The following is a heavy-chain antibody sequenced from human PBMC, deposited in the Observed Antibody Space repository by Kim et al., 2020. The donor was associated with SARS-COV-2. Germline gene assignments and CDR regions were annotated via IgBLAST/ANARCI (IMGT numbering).Heavy chain of an antibody. Sequence: SETLSLTCAVYGGSFSGYYWSWIRQPPGKGLEWIGEINHSGSTNYNPSLKSRVTISVDTSKNQFSLKLSSVTAADTAVYYCARGRKRRNVTGYYYFDYWGQGTLVTVSS. D-gene: IGHD3-9*01. J-gene: IGHJ4*02. CDR3: ARGRKRRNVTGYYYFDY. CDR1: GGSFSGYY. CDR2: INHSGST. V-gene: IGHV4-34*01.